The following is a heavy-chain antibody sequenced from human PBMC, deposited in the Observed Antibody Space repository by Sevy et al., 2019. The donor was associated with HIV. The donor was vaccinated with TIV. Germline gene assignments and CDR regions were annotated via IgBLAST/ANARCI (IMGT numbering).Heavy chain of an antibody. CDR3: ARIPSLYGSAY. J-gene: IGHJ4*02. Sequence: GGSLRLSCAASGFPFSSYEMHWVRQAPGKGLEWVSKISPSGKNIKYADSVQGRLTISRDNDKNSLYLEMNSLRAEDTAVYYCARIPSLYGSAYWGQGTLVTVSS. V-gene: IGHV3-48*03. D-gene: IGHD3-10*01. CDR2: ISPSGKNI. CDR1: GFPFSSYE.